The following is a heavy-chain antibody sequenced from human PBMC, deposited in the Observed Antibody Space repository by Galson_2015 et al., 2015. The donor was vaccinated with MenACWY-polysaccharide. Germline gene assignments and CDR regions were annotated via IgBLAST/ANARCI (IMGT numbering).Heavy chain of an antibody. V-gene: IGHV3-74*01. CDR3: ARGYSAYD. D-gene: IGHD5-12*01. Sequence: SLRLSCAASGFTFSTYWMHWVRQAPGKGLVWVSRIKSDGSSTNYADSVKGRFTISRDNAKNTLYLQMNSLRAEDPALYYCARGYSAYDWGQGTLVTVPA. J-gene: IGHJ4*02. CDR2: IKSDGSST. CDR1: GFTFSTYW.